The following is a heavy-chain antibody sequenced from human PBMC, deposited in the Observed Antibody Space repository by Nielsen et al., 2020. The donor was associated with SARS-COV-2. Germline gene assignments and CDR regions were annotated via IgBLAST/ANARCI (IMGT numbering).Heavy chain of an antibody. D-gene: IGHD5-18*01. CDR2: ISGSGGST. J-gene: IGHJ6*02. Sequence: GESLKISCAASGFTFSSYAMSWVRQAPGKGLEWVSAISGSGGSTYYADSVKGRFTISRDNSKNTLYLQMNSLRAEDTAVYYCARERMDTEGNYYYYGMDVWGQGTTVTVSS. V-gene: IGHV3-23*01. CDR1: GFTFSSYA. CDR3: ARERMDTEGNYYYYGMDV.